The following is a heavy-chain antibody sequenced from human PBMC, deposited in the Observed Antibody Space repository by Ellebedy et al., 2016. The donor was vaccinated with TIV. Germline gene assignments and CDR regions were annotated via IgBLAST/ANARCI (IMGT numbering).Heavy chain of an antibody. V-gene: IGHV4-39*01. J-gene: IGHJ1*01. D-gene: IGHD6-19*01. Sequence: SETLSLXCTVSGGSISSSSYYWGWIRQPPGKGLEWIGSIYYSGSTYYNPSLKSRVTISVDTSKNQFSLKLSSVTAADTAVYYCVEGIAVAGDFQHWGQGTLVTVSS. CDR3: VEGIAVAGDFQH. CDR2: IYYSGST. CDR1: GGSISSSSYY.